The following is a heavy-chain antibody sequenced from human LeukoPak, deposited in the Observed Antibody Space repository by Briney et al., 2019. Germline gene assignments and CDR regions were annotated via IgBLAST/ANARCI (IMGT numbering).Heavy chain of an antibody. V-gene: IGHV3-30-3*01. D-gene: IGHD6-19*01. CDR2: ISYDGSNK. CDR3: ARGGREWSSIAVAGQHNWFDP. Sequence: GGSLRLSCAASGFTFSSYAMHWVRQAPGKGLEWVAVISYDGSNKYYADSVKGRFTISRDNSKNTLYLQMNSLRAEDTAIYYCARGGREWSSIAVAGQHNWFDPWGRGTLVTVSS. CDR1: GFTFSSYA. J-gene: IGHJ5*02.